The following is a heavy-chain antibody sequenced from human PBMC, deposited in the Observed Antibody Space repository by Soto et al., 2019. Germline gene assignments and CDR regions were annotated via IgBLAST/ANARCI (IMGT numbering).Heavy chain of an antibody. Sequence: ASVKGSCKASGYTFTSSGISWVRQAPGQGLEWMGWISSDNGNTNYAQHLQGRVSMTTDTSTSTAYMDLRSLRAEDTAVYYCAKGDNFDFWGTFNCFDPWGQGALVTVSS. CDR3: AKGDNFDFWGTFNCFDP. V-gene: IGHV1-18*01. J-gene: IGHJ5*02. D-gene: IGHD3-3*01. CDR2: ISSDNGNT. CDR1: GYTFTSSG.